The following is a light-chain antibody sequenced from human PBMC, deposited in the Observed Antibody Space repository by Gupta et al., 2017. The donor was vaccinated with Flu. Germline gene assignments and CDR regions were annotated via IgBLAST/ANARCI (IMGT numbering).Light chain of an antibody. J-gene: IGKJ4*01. V-gene: IGKV3-15*01. CDR2: GAS. CDR3: QQYKNWPPIT. CDR1: QSVSSN. Sequence: EIVMTQSPATLSVSPGERATLSCRASQSVSSNLAWYKQKPGQAPRLLIYGASTRDTGIPARFSGSGYGKEFTLTISSRQSEDYAVYYCQQYKNWPPITFGRGTKVEIK.